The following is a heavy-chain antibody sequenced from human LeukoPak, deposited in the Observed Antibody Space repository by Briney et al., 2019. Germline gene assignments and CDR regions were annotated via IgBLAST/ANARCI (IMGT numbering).Heavy chain of an antibody. CDR3: ARPRSCCDAMDV. J-gene: IGHJ6*02. D-gene: IGHD2-15*01. Sequence: ASVKVSCKASGYTFTGHFMHWVRQAPGQGLEWMGSIDPNSGGANSAQKFQGRVTMTRDTSISTVYMELSGLTSDSTAVYYCARPRSCCDAMDVWGQGTTVTVSS. CDR2: IDPNSGGA. CDR1: GYTFTGHF. V-gene: IGHV1-2*02.